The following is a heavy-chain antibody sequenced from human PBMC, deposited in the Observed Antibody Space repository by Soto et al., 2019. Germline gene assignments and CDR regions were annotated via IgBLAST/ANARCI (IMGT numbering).Heavy chain of an antibody. Sequence: PGESLKISCNGSGYSFTSYWISWVRQMPGKGLEWMGRIDPSDSYANYSPSFQGHVTISADKSISTAYLQWSSLKASDTAMYYCARDRSGDRLDFDYWGQGTLVTVSS. D-gene: IGHD3-10*01. CDR1: GYSFTSYW. V-gene: IGHV5-10-1*01. CDR2: IDPSDSYA. CDR3: ARDRSGDRLDFDY. J-gene: IGHJ4*02.